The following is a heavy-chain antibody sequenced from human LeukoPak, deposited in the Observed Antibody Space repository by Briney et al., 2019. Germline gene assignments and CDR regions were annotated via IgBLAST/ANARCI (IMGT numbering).Heavy chain of an antibody. CDR1: GFTFSSYW. CDR2: IKQDGSEK. J-gene: IGHJ6*03. Sequence: GGSLRLSCAASGFTFSSYWMSWGRQAPGKGLEGVANIKQDGSEKYYVDSVKGRFTISRDNAKNSLYLQMNSLRAEDTAVYYCARAEYRSSWGDYYYYMDVWGKGTTVTVSS. V-gene: IGHV3-7*01. CDR3: ARAEYRSSWGDYYYYMDV. D-gene: IGHD6-6*01.